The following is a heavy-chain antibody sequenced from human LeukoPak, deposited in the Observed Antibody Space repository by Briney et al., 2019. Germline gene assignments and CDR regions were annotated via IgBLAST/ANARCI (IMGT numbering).Heavy chain of an antibody. D-gene: IGHD1-26*01. V-gene: IGHV3-21*01. CDR1: GFAFNSYS. CDR2: ITSSSTYK. J-gene: IGHJ4*02. CDR3: CVGVTYQEFDY. Sequence: GGSLRLSCAASGFAFNSYSMNWVRQAPGKGLEWVSSITSSSTYKYYADSVNGRFTISRDKAKNSLYLQTNSLRAEDTAVYYCCVGVTYQEFDYWGQGTLVTVSS.